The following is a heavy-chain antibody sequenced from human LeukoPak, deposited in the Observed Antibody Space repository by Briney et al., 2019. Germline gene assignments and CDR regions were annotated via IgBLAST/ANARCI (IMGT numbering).Heavy chain of an antibody. V-gene: IGHV4-39*07. CDR3: ARDQGS. J-gene: IGHJ5*02. CDR2: MYYSGTT. CDR1: GGSISSISYY. Sequence: SETLSLTCTVSGGSISSISYYWVWIRQPPGKGLEWIGTMYYSGTTYYNPSLKSRVTISVDTSKNQFSLRLISVTAADTAVYYCARDQGSWGQGTLVTVSS.